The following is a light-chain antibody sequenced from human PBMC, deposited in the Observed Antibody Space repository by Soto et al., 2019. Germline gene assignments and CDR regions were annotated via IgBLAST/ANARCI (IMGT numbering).Light chain of an antibody. CDR2: DAS. CDR3: QQYDNLPIT. V-gene: IGKV1-33*01. J-gene: IGKJ5*01. Sequence: DIPMTQSPFSLSASVGDRVTITCQASQDISNYLNWYQQKPGKAPKLLIYDASNLETGVPSRFSGSGSGTDFTFTISSLQPEDIATYYCQQYDNLPITFGQGTRLEVK. CDR1: QDISNY.